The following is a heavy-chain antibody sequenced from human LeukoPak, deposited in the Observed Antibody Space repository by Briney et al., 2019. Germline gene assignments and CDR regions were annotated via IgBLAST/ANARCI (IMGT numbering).Heavy chain of an antibody. D-gene: IGHD5-18*01. V-gene: IGHV1-69*13. J-gene: IGHJ6*02. CDR2: IIPIFGTA. CDR1: GGTFSSYA. Sequence: GASVKVSCKASGGTFSSYAISWVRQAPGQGLEWMGGIIPIFGTANYAQKFQGRVTITADESTSTAYMELSSLRSEDTAVYYYATVDTAMVTHYYYYYGMDVWGQGTTVTVSS. CDR3: ATVDTAMVTHYYYYYGMDV.